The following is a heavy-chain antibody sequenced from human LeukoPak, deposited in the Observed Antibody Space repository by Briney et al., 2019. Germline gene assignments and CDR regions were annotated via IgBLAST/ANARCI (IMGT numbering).Heavy chain of an antibody. D-gene: IGHD6-13*01. Sequence: GGSLRLSCAASGFTFSSYGMHWVRQAPGKGLEWVAFIRYDGSNKYYADSVKGRFTISRDNSKNTLYLQMNSLRAEDTAVYYCATTPDSSSWYLALDYGGREPRVTVS. J-gene: IGHJ4*02. V-gene: IGHV3-30*02. CDR1: GFTFSSYG. CDR3: ATTPDSSSWYLALDY. CDR2: IRYDGSNK.